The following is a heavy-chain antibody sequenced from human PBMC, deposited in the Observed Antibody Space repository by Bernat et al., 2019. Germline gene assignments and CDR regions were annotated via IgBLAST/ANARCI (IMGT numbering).Heavy chain of an antibody. V-gene: IGHV1-58*01. D-gene: IGHD3-10*01. J-gene: IGHJ6*04. CDR2: IVVGSGNT. Sequence: QMQLVQSGPEVKKPGTSVKVPCKASGFTFTSSAVQWVRQARGQRLEWIGWIVVGSGNTNYAQKFQERVTITRDMSTSTAYMELSSLRSEDTAVYYCAADPSPRYYYGSRADVWGKGTTVTVSS. CDR3: AADPSPRYYYGSRADV. CDR1: GFTFTSSA.